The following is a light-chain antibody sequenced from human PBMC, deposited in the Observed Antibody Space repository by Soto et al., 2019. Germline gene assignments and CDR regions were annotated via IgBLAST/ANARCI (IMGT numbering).Light chain of an antibody. V-gene: IGKV1-27*01. CDR3: QKYNTATRT. CDR1: QDIRHF. CDR2: AAS. J-gene: IGKJ4*01. Sequence: IQMTQSPSALSASVGDRVTITCRASQDIRHFLAWYQHKPGRVPKLLIYAASTLQSGVPSRFSGSGSGTDFILTISILQPEDAATYSCQKYNTATRTFGGGTTEEI.